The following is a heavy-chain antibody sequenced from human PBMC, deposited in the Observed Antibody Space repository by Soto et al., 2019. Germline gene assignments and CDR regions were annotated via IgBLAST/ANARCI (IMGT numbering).Heavy chain of an antibody. CDR3: AHSYFWCDCFPPYY. V-gene: IGHV2-5*02. J-gene: IGHJ4*02. CDR1: GFSLSTSGVG. CDR2: IYWDDDK. D-gene: IGHD3-3*01. Sequence: QITLKESGPTLVKPTQTLTLTCTFSGFSLSTSGVGVGWIRQPPGKALEWLALIYWDDDKRYSPSLKSRLTNTKDHSKNQVVLTMTNIDPLDTGTYYCAHSYFWCDCFPPYYWGQGTLGTGSS.